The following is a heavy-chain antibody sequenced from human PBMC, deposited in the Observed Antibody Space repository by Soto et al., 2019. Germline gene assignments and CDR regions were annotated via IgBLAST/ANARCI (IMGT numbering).Heavy chain of an antibody. Sequence: ASVKASSKASGYTFTSYDINWVRQATGQGLEWMGWMNPNSGNTGYAQKFQGRVTMTRNTSISTAYMELSSLRSEDTAVYYCARTQRRLELRYYYYYMDVWGKGTTVTVSS. D-gene: IGHD1-7*01. J-gene: IGHJ6*03. V-gene: IGHV1-8*01. CDR2: MNPNSGNT. CDR3: ARTQRRLELRYYYYYMDV. CDR1: GYTFTSYD.